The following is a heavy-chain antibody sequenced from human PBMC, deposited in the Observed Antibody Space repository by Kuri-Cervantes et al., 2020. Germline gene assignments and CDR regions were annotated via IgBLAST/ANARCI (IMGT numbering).Heavy chain of an antibody. D-gene: IGHD2-8*01. V-gene: IGHV3-33*01. J-gene: IGHJ3*02. CDR2: IWYDGSNK. CDR1: GFTFSSYG. CDR3: ASGVWTGDAFDI. Sequence: GESLKISCAASGFTFSSYGMHWVRQAPGKGLEWVAVIWYDGSNKYYADSVKGRFTISRDNSKNTLYLQMNSLRAEDTAVYYCASGVWTGDAFDIWGQGTMVTVSS.